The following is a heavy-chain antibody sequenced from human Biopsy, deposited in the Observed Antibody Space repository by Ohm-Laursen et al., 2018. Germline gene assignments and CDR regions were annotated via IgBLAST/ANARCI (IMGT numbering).Heavy chain of an antibody. CDR3: TRATNSTGWPYYYFYGMDI. CDR1: GGSISSDW. D-gene: IGHD2/OR15-2a*01. CDR2: VYYSGTT. Sequence: SQTLSLTCPVSGGSISSDWWSWIRQTPGKGLEGIGYVYYSGTTTYNPSLRSRVTISVDTSMNQISLRLQSVTAADTAIYYCTRATNSTGWPYYYFYGMDIWGQGTTVTVSS. V-gene: IGHV4-59*01. J-gene: IGHJ6*02.